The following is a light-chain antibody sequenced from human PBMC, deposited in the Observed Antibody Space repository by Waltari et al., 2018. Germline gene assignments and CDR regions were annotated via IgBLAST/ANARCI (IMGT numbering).Light chain of an antibody. CDR2: EVN. V-gene: IGLV2-23*02. CDR1: SSGVWSSNL. Sequence: QSALTQPASVSWSPGQSITISCTGTSSGVWSSNLFSWYQQHPGKAPKRMIYEVNKRPSWVSKRLTGSKSGNTASLTISRLQAEDEADYYCCSYVDRITSVFGGGTKLTVL. J-gene: IGLJ2*01. CDR3: CSYVDRITSV.